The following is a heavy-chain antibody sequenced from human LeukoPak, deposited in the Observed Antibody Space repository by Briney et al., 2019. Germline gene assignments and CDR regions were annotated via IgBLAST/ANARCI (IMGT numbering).Heavy chain of an antibody. CDR2: IYYSGST. CDR3: ARSYSSSFYPEGFDY. V-gene: IGHV4-59*01. D-gene: IGHD6-13*01. Sequence: SETLSLTCTVSGGSISSYYWSWIRQPPGQGLEWMGYIYYSGSTNYNPSLKSRVTISVDTSKNQFSLKLSSVTAADTAVYYCARSYSSSFYPEGFDYWGQGTLVTVSS. J-gene: IGHJ4*02. CDR1: GGSISSYY.